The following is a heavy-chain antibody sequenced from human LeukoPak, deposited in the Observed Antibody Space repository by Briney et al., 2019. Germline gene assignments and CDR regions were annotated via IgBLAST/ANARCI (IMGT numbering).Heavy chain of an antibody. CDR3: ATGLLYYDSSGYYGSDY. CDR2: FDPEDGET. D-gene: IGHD3-22*01. Sequence: ASVKVSCKVSGYTLTELSMHWVRQAPGKGLEWMGGFDPEDGETIYAQKFQGRVTMTEDTSTDTAYMELSSLRSEDTAVYYCATGLLYYDSSGYYGSDYWGQGTLVTVSS. CDR1: GYTLTELS. J-gene: IGHJ4*02. V-gene: IGHV1-24*01.